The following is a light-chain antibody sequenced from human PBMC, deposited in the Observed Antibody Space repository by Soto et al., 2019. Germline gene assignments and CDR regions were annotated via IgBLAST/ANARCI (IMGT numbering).Light chain of an antibody. CDR2: AAS. V-gene: IGKV1-9*01. CDR3: QQINSYPLT. Sequence: DIHMTQSPSSLSTSFGDRVTITFLASQGISNYLAWYQQKPGKVPELLIYAASTLQTGVPSRFSGSGSGTEFTLTISSLQPEDFATYYCQQINSYPLTFGGGTKVDIK. J-gene: IGKJ4*01. CDR1: QGISNY.